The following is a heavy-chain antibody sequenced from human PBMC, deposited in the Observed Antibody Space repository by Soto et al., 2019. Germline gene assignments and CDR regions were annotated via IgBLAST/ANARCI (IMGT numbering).Heavy chain of an antibody. CDR3: TKDARPDGFWDFDY. CDR1: GGSISDYY. V-gene: IGHV4-59*12. Sequence: SETLSLTCTVSGGSISDYYWSWIRQTPGKGLEWIGYIHYSGSTNYNPSNYNPSLKSRVTISVDTSKNQFSLRLTSVTAEDTAVYYCTKDARPDGFWDFDYWGQGTLVTVSS. J-gene: IGHJ4*02. CDR2: IHYSGSTNYNPS. D-gene: IGHD5-12*01.